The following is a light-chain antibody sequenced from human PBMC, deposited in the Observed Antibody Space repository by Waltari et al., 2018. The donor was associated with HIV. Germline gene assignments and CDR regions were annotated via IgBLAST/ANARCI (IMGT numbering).Light chain of an antibody. V-gene: IGLV8-61*01. CDR2: NTN. J-gene: IGLJ2*01. CDR1: SGSVSATSY. CDR3: VLYMGSGISV. Sequence: QTVVTQEPSFSVSPGGTVTLNCGLSSGSVSATSYPSWYQHTPGQAPRTLIYNTNTRSSGVPDRFSGSILGNKAALNITGAQADDECDYYCVLYMGSGISVFGGGTKLTVL.